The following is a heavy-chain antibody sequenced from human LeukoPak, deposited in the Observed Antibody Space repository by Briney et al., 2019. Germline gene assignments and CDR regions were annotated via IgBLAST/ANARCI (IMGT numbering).Heavy chain of an antibody. D-gene: IGHD7-27*01. J-gene: IGHJ4*02. CDR2: INAGNGNT. Sequence: ASVKVSCKASGYTFTSYAMHWVRQAPGQRLEWMGWINAGNGNTKYSQKFQGRVTITRDTSASTAYMELSSLRSEDTAVYYCAKDAPGYWGGFDYWGQGTLVTVSS. V-gene: IGHV1-3*01. CDR1: GYTFTSYA. CDR3: AKDAPGYWGGFDY.